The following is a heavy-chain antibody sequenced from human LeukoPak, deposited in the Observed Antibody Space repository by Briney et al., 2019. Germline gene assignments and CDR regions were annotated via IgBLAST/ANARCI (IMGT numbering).Heavy chain of an antibody. D-gene: IGHD2-2*01. CDR1: GYTFTGYY. CDR2: INPSSGGT. V-gene: IGHV1-2*02. CDR3: ARGTISVVPAASWFDP. Sequence: ASVKVSCKASGYTFTGYYMHWVRQAPGQGLEWMGWINPSSGGTNYAQKFQGRVTMTRDTSISTAYMELSRLRSDDTAVYYCARGTISVVPAASWFDPWGQGTLVTVSS. J-gene: IGHJ5*02.